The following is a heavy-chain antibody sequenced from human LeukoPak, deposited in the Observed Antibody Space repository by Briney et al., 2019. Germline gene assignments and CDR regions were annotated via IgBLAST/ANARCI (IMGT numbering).Heavy chain of an antibody. J-gene: IGHJ3*02. D-gene: IGHD2-2*02. CDR2: IRYDGSNK. CDR1: GFTFSSYG. CDR3: AKGRCSSTSCYTDAFDI. V-gene: IGHV3-30*02. Sequence: GGSLRLSCAASGFTFSSYGMHWVRQAPGKGLEWVAFIRYDGSNKYYADSVKGRFTISRDNSKNTLYLQMDSLRAEDTAVYYCAKGRCSSTSCYTDAFDIWGQGTMVTVS.